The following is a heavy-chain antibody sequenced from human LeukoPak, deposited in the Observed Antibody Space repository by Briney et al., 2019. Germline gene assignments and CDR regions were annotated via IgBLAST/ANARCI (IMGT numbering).Heavy chain of an antibody. J-gene: IGHJ5*02. Sequence: GESLKISCSASGFMFSAYAIHWVRQAPGKGLELVSSINTNGRSTYYADSVKGRFTISRDNSKNILYLQMSSLRAEDTAVYYCVKEVPNTTSVTGWFDPWGQGTLVTVSS. V-gene: IGHV3-64D*08. CDR3: VKEVPNTTSVTGWFDP. D-gene: IGHD1-1*01. CDR2: INTNGRST. CDR1: GFMFSAYA.